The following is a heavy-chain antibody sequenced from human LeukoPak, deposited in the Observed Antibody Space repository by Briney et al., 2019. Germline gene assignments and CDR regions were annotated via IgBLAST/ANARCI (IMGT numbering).Heavy chain of an antibody. V-gene: IGHV1-46*01. D-gene: IGHD3-9*01. J-gene: IGHJ4*02. CDR3: ARSLGGVRYFDRSKHFDY. CDR2: INPSGGST. Sequence: GGSVRVSCKASGYTFTSYYMHWVRQAPGQGLEGMGIINPSGGSTSYAQKFQGRLTMTRDTSTTTVYMELSSLRSEDTAVYYCARSLGGVRYFDRSKHFDYWGQGTLVTVSS. CDR1: GYTFTSYY.